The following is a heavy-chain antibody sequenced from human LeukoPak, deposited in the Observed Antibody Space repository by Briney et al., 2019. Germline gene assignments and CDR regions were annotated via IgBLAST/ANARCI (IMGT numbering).Heavy chain of an antibody. V-gene: IGHV3-74*01. CDR1: GFTFSSYW. Sequence: PGGSLRLSCVASGFTFSSYWMHWVRQDPRKGPVWVSRINGDGRNINYADSVRGRFTISRDNAKNTLYLQMNTLRVEDTAVYYCTRDLMDYDVSTGLHHYYMDVWDQGTTVTVSS. J-gene: IGHJ6*02. CDR2: INGDGRNI. CDR3: TRDLMDYDVSTGLHHYYMDV. D-gene: IGHD3-9*01.